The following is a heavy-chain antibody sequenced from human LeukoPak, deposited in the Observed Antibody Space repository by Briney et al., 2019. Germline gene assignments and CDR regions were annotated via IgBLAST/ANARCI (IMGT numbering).Heavy chain of an antibody. CDR1: GYTFTGYY. Sequence: SVKVSCKASGYTFTGYYMHWVRQAPGQGLEWMGRIIPILGIANYAQKFQGRVTITADKSTSTAYMELSSLRSEDTAVYYCARGHGSGSYYYFDYWGQGTLVTVSS. J-gene: IGHJ4*02. D-gene: IGHD3-10*01. CDR2: IIPILGIA. CDR3: ARGHGSGSYYYFDY. V-gene: IGHV1-69*04.